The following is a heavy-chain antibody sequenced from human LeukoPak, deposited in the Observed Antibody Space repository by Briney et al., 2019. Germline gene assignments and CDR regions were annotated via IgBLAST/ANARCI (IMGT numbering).Heavy chain of an antibody. CDR2: IYYSGST. J-gene: IGHJ4*02. CDR1: GGSISSGDYY. CDR3: ARVRFVEWLPFDY. Sequence: SETLSLTCTVSGGSISSGDYYWTWIRQHPGKGLEWIGSIYYSGSTYYNPSLKSRVTISIDTSKNQFSLRLSSVTAADTAVYYCARVRFVEWLPFDYWGQGTLVILSS. V-gene: IGHV4-31*03. D-gene: IGHD3-3*01.